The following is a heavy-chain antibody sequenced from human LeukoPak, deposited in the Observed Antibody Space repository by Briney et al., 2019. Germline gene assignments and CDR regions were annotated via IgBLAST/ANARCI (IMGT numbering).Heavy chain of an antibody. D-gene: IGHD3-9*01. CDR2: ISGYNGNT. V-gene: IGHV1-18*01. Sequence: ASVKVSCKASGYTFTNYGISWVRQAPGQGLEWMGWISGYNGNTNYAQKLQGRITMTTDTSTSTAYMELRSLRSDDTAMYYCARDEGYFDPRGFDIWGQGTMVTVSS. J-gene: IGHJ3*02. CDR3: ARDEGYFDPRGFDI. CDR1: GYTFTNYG.